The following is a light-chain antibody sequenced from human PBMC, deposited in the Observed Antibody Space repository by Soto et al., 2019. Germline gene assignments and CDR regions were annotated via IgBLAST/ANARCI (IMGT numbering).Light chain of an antibody. CDR1: SGHSSYA. V-gene: IGLV4-69*01. CDR3: QTWGTGPWV. J-gene: IGLJ3*02. Sequence: QPVLTQSPSASASLGASVKLTCTLSSGHSSYAIAWHQQQPEKGPRYLMKLNSDGSHSKGDGIPDRFSGSSSGAERYLTISSLQSEDEADYYCQTWGTGPWVFGGGTK. CDR2: LNSDGSH.